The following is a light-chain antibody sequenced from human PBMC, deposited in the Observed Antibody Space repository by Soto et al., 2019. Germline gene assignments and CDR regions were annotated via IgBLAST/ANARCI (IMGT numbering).Light chain of an antibody. V-gene: IGKV3-11*01. CDR2: GAS. J-gene: IGKJ5*01. Sequence: EIVMTQSPATLSVSPGERATLSCRASQSVSNNYLAWYQQKPGQAPRLLIYGASNRATGIAARFSGSGSGTNFTLTISRLEPEDFAVYYCQQRSNWPPITCGQGTRLDIK. CDR1: QSVSNNY. CDR3: QQRSNWPPIT.